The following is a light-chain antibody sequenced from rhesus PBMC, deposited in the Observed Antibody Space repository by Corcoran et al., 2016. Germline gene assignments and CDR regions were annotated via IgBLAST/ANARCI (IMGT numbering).Light chain of an antibody. Sequence: DIQLTQSPSSLSASVGDRVTITCRASQGISSYLAWYQQKSGKAPKLLIYDASKLQSGVPSRFSGSGSGTEFTLTSSSLQPEDFATSYCQQRNSYPFTFGPGTKLDIK. CDR2: DAS. CDR3: QQRNSYPFT. CDR1: QGISSY. J-gene: IGKJ3*01. V-gene: IGKV1-38*01.